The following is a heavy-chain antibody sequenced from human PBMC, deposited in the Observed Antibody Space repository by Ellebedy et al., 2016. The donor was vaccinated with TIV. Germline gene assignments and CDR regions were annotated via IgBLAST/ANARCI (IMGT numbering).Heavy chain of an antibody. CDR2: IYYSGST. D-gene: IGHD6-13*01. V-gene: IGHV4-39*01. CDR1: GGSISSSSYY. Sequence: MPSETLSLTCTVSGGSISSSSYYWGWIRQPPGKGLEWIGSIYYSGSTYYNPSLKSRVTISVDTSKNQFSLKLSSVTAADTAVYYCARQPQGWSSSWYVPDYWGQGTLVTVSS. J-gene: IGHJ4*02. CDR3: ARQPQGWSSSWYVPDY.